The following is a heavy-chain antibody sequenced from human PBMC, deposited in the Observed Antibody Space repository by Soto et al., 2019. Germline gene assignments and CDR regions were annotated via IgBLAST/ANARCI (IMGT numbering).Heavy chain of an antibody. CDR3: ARVLYSSSWSTGGFDP. CDR2: ISSSGSTI. D-gene: IGHD6-13*01. CDR1: GFTFSSYE. Sequence: GGSLRLSCAASGFTFSSYEMNWVRQASGKGLEWVSYISSSGSTIYYADSVKGRFTISRDNAKNSLYLQMNSLRAEDTAVYYCARVLYSSSWSTGGFDPWGQGTLVTVSS. J-gene: IGHJ5*02. V-gene: IGHV3-48*03.